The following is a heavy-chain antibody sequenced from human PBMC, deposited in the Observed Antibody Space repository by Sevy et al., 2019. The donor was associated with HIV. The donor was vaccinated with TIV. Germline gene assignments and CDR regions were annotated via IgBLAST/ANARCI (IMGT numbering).Heavy chain of an antibody. CDR2: MNPNSGNT. D-gene: IGHD3-9*01. Sequence: ASVKVSCKASGYTFTSYDINWVRQATGQGLEWMGWMNPNSGNTGYAQKFQGRVTMTRNTSISTAYMERSSLRSEDTAVYYCARASWDYDILTGYDYNWFDPWGQGTLVTVSS. CDR3: ARASWDYDILTGYDYNWFDP. CDR1: GYTFTSYD. V-gene: IGHV1-8*01. J-gene: IGHJ5*02.